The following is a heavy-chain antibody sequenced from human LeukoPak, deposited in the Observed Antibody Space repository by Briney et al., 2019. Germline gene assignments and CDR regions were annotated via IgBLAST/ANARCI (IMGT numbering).Heavy chain of an antibody. CDR1: GFTFSSYG. CDR3: AKDKGGSWDLDAFDI. V-gene: IGHV3-30*18. J-gene: IGHJ3*02. Sequence: PGRSLRLSCAASGFTFSSYGMHWDRQAPGKGLEWVAVISYDGSNKYYADSVKGRFTISRDNSKNTLYLQMNSLRAEDTAVYYCAKDKGGSWDLDAFDIWGQGTMVTVSS. D-gene: IGHD2-15*01. CDR2: ISYDGSNK.